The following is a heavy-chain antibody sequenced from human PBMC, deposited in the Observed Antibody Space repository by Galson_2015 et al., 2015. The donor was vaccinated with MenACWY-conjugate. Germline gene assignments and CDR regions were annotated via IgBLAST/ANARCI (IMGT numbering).Heavy chain of an antibody. D-gene: IGHD2-15*01. CDR2: VGDDGSAK. J-gene: IGHJ2*01. V-gene: IGHV3-30*03. CDR3: AREAQHSNWYRDL. CDR1: GFTFSTYG. Sequence: LRLSCAASGFTFSTYGMHWVRQAPGKGLEWVAVVGDDGSAKVYADSVKGRFTVSRDNSKNTLYLQMNYLRPEDTAVYYCAREAQHSNWYRDLWGRGTLVTVSS.